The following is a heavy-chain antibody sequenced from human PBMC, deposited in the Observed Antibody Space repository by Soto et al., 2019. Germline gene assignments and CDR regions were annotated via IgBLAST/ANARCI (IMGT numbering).Heavy chain of an antibody. D-gene: IGHD2-21*02. CDR2: ISESGDHT. Sequence: GGSLRLSCAASGFTSSTYALNWVRQAPGKGLEWVSTISESGDHTFYADPLQGRFTISRDKSKNTLSLQMNSLRAEDTAVYYCTKSDGCGGGACYTGTYYYFDVWGRGALVTVSS. J-gene: IGHJ2*01. CDR1: GFTSSTYA. CDR3: TKSDGCGGGACYTGTYYYFDV. V-gene: IGHV3-23*01.